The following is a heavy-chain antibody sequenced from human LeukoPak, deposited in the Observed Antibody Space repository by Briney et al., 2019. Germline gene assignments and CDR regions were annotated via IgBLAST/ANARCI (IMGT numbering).Heavy chain of an antibody. CDR2: IKKDGSEK. V-gene: IGHV3-7*01. J-gene: IGHJ4*02. CDR1: GFTFSSYW. CDR3: ARHLSGITGYTYGRGIDY. Sequence: PGGSLRLSCAASGFTFSSYWMSWVRQAPGKGLEWVANIKKDGSEKYYVDSVKGRFTISRDNATKSLYLQMNSLGAEDTAVYYCARHLSGITGYTYGRGIDYWGQGTLLTVSS. D-gene: IGHD5-18*01.